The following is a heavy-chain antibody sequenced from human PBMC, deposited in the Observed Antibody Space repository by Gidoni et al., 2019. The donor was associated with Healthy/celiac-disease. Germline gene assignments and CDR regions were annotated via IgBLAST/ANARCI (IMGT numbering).Heavy chain of an antibody. CDR1: GGSFSGYY. CDR3: ARGTYYYDSSGYYYYRHSYFDY. V-gene: IGHV4-34*01. D-gene: IGHD3-22*01. Sequence: QVQLQQWGAGLLTPSATLSLTCAVYGGSFSGYYWSWIRQPPGKGLEWIGEINHSGSTNYNPSLKSRVTISVDTSKNQFSLKRSSVTAADTAVYYCARGTYYYDSSGYYYYRHSYFDYWGQGTLVTVSS. CDR2: INHSGST. J-gene: IGHJ4*02.